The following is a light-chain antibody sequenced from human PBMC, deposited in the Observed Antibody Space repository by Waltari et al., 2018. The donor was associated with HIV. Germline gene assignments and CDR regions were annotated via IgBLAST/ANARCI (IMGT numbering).Light chain of an antibody. V-gene: IGLV3-10*01. J-gene: IGLJ2*01. CDR2: EDS. CDR3: YSTDSAGTLVV. CDR1: AFTEKY. Sequence: SYELTQPPSVSVSPGQTANITCFGAAFTEKYVYWFQQKSGQAPLLVIYEDSKRPSGIPERFSGSTSGTTTTLTISGAQVDDEGDYYCYSTDSAGTLVVFGGGTKLTVL.